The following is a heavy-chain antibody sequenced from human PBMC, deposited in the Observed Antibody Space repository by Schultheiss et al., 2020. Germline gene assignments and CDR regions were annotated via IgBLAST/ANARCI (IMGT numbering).Heavy chain of an antibody. CDR2: IRSKAYGGTT. CDR3: AKDPPRRYDYVWGSYRPPDYGMDV. V-gene: IGHV3-49*04. J-gene: IGHJ6*02. CDR1: GFTFGDYA. D-gene: IGHD3-16*02. Sequence: GGSLRLSCTASGFTFGDYAMSWVRQAPGKGLEWVGFIRSKAYGGTTEYAASVKGRFTISRDDSKSIAYLQMNSLKTEDTAVYYCAKDPPRRYDYVWGSYRPPDYGMDVWGQGTTVTVSS.